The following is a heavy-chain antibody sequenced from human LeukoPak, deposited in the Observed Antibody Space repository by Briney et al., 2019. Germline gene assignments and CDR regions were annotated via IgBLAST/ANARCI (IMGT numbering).Heavy chain of an antibody. V-gene: IGHV3-30*18. CDR1: GFTFSTYA. CDR2: ISYDGSNK. D-gene: IGHD4-17*01. J-gene: IGHJ4*02. Sequence: PGGSLRLSCAASGFTFSTYAMSWVRQAPGKGLVWVAVISYDGSNKYYADSVKGRFTISRDNSKNTLYLQMNSLRAEDTAVYYCAKAYDYGDFIGFWGQGTLVTVSS. CDR3: AKAYDYGDFIGF.